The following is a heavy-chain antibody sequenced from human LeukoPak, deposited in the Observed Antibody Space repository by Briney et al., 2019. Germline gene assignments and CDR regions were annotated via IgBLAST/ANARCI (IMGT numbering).Heavy chain of an antibody. CDR3: ARLVRYYGSGSQFSDY. J-gene: IGHJ4*02. Sequence: SETLSLTYTVSGGSISSSSYYWGWIRQPPGKGLEWIGSIYYSGSTYYNPSLKSRVTISVDTSKNQFSLKLSSVTAADTAVYYCARLVRYYGSGSQFSDYWGQGTLVTVSS. V-gene: IGHV4-39*01. CDR1: GGSISSSSYY. D-gene: IGHD3-10*01. CDR2: IYYSGST.